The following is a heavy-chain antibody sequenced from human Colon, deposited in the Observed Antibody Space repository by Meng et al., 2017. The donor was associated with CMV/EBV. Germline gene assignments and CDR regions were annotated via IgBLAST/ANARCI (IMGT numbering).Heavy chain of an antibody. J-gene: IGHJ4*02. CDR3: ARDPAFSSFDY. Sequence: GGSLRLSCAASGLNFGFYWMTWVRQAPGKGPELVANINQDGSIRNYLDSVKGRFTISRDNAKASLYLQMNSLRPEDTAVYYCARDPAFSSFDYWGQGTLVTVSS. CDR2: INQDGSIR. CDR1: GLNFGFYW. D-gene: IGHD3-3*02. V-gene: IGHV3-7*01.